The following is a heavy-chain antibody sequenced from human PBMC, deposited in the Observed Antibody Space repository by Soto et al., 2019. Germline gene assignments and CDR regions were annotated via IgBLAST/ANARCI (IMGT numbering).Heavy chain of an antibody. CDR2: MNPNSGNT. CDR3: ARYRADTAMVWGWFDP. D-gene: IGHD5-18*01. Sequence: QVQLVQSGAEVKKPGASVKVSCKSSGYTFTSYDINWVRQATGQGLEWMGWMNPNSGNTGYAQKFQGTVTMTRNTSISTAYMELSSLRSEDTAVYYCARYRADTAMVWGWFDPWGQGTLVTVSS. CDR1: GYTFTSYD. V-gene: IGHV1-8*01. J-gene: IGHJ5*02.